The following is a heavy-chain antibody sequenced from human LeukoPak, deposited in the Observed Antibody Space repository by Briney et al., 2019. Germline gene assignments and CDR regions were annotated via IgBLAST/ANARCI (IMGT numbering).Heavy chain of an antibody. CDR1: DLTVSSFE. Sequence: GGSLRLSCATSDLTVSSFEKKGVRQAAGKGLEGVSKISDSGGTIYYADSVKGRFTIFRDNAENSLYLQMSSLRAEDTAVYYCARGGYYFDYWGQGTLVTVSS. J-gene: IGHJ4*02. CDR3: ARGGYYFDY. CDR2: ISDSGGTI. V-gene: IGHV3-48*03.